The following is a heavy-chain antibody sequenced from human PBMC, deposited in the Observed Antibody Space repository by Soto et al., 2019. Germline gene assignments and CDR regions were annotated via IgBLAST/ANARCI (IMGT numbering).Heavy chain of an antibody. J-gene: IGHJ4*02. D-gene: IGHD6-13*01. CDR3: AKDRGPRYSSSWYDY. Sequence: GGSLRLSCAASGFTFSSYAMSWVRQAPGKGLEWVSAISGSGGSTYYADSVKGRFTISRDNSKNTPYLQMNSLRAEDTAVYYCAKDRGPRYSSSWYDYWGQGTLVTVSS. CDR2: ISGSGGST. V-gene: IGHV3-23*01. CDR1: GFTFSSYA.